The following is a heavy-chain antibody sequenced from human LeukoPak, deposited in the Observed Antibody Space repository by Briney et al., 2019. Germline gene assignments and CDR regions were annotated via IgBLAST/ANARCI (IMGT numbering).Heavy chain of an antibody. CDR1: GFTFDDYA. CDR3: AKERQGGELSGSYA. CDR2: ISWDGGST. D-gene: IGHD1-26*01. J-gene: IGHJ6*04. Sequence: PGRSLRLSCAASGFTFDDYAMHWVRQAPGKGLEWVSLISWDGGSTYYADSVKGRFTISRDNSKNSLYLQMNSLRTEDTALYYCAKERQGGELSGSYAWGKGTTVTVSS. V-gene: IGHV3-43*01.